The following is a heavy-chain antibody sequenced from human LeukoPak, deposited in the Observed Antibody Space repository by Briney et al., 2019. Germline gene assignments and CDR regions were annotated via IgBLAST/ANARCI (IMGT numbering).Heavy chain of an antibody. V-gene: IGHV1-69*04. CDR2: IIPILGIA. CDR3: ARDIAARPSYFDY. J-gene: IGHJ4*02. D-gene: IGHD6-6*01. Sequence: EASAKVSCKASGYTFTSYGISWVRQAPGQGLEWVGRIIPILGIANYAQKFQGRVTITADKSTSTAYMELSSLRSEDTAVYYCARDIAARPSYFDYWGQGTLVTVSS. CDR1: GYTFTSYG.